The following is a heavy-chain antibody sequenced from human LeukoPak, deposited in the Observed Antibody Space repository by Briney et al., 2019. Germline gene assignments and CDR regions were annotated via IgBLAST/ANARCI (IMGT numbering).Heavy chain of an antibody. CDR2: INPNSGDT. V-gene: IGHV1-2*02. CDR3: AREGWDQRDTAAFDD. CDR1: GYTFIGHY. D-gene: IGHD6-19*01. J-gene: IGHJ4*02. Sequence: ASVKVSCKASGYTFIGHYMHWARQAPGQGLEWMGWINPNSGDTNSAQKFQGRVTLTRDTSINTVYMELSSLRPDDTAVYYCAREGWDQRDTAAFDDWGQGTLVTVSS.